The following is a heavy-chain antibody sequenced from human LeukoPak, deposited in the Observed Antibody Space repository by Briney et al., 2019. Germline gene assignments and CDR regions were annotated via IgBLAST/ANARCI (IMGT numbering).Heavy chain of an antibody. D-gene: IGHD3-3*01. CDR1: GFTFSSYA. CDR3: ARRYYDFWSGYYI. CDR2: INHSGST. J-gene: IGHJ4*02. V-gene: IGHV4-34*01. Sequence: GSLRLSCAASGFTFSSYAMSWIRQPPGKGLEWIGEINHSGSTNYNPSLKSRVTISVDTSKNQFSLKLSSVTAADTAVYYCARRYYDFWSGYYIWGQGTLVTVSS.